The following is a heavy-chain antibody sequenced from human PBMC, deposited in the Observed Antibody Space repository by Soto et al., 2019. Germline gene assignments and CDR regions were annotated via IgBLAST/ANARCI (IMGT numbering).Heavy chain of an antibody. Sequence: SETQSLTYTVSGGSISSYYWSSIRQPPGKGLEWIGYIYYSGSTNYNPSLKSRVTISVDTSKNQFSLKLSSVTAADTAVYYCAREFTKAAAAWFDPWGQGTLVTVSS. V-gene: IGHV4-59*01. CDR1: GGSISSYY. D-gene: IGHD6-13*01. CDR2: IYYSGST. J-gene: IGHJ5*02. CDR3: AREFTKAAAAWFDP.